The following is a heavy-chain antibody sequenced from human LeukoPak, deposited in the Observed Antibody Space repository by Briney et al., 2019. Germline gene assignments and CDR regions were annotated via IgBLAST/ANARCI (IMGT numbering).Heavy chain of an antibody. D-gene: IGHD2-2*01. J-gene: IGHJ5*02. CDR3: ARIVVVPAADNWFDP. CDR1: GYSISSGYY. V-gene: IGHV4-38-2*02. Sequence: SETLSLTCTVSGYSISSGYYWGWLRQPPGEGLEWIGSIYHSGSTYYNPSLKSRVTISGDKSKNHFSLQMSCASTADTAVYYCARIVVVPAADNWFDPWGQGTLVTVSS. CDR2: IYHSGST.